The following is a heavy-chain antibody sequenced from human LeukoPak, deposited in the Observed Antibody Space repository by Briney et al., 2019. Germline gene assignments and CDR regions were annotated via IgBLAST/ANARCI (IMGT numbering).Heavy chain of an antibody. Sequence: ASETLSLTCTVSGGSISSYYWRWIRQPPGKGLEWIGDIYYSGSTNYNPSLKSRVTMSVDTSKNQFSLKLSSVTAADTAVYYCARVPPRGSGSYSTDYWGQGTLVTVSS. V-gene: IGHV4-59*01. CDR2: IYYSGST. J-gene: IGHJ4*02. CDR1: GGSISSYY. CDR3: ARVPPRGSGSYSTDY. D-gene: IGHD3-10*01.